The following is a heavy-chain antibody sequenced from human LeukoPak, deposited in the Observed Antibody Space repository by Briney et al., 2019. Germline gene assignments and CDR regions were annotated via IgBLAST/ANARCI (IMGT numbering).Heavy chain of an antibody. CDR3: AREIFMDV. V-gene: IGHV3-74*01. Sequence: GGSPRLSCAGSGFAFSNYWMHWVRQVPGKGLVWVSRISPDGSTTLYADSVKGRFTISRDNAKNTLYLQMNTLRAEDTAVYYCAREIFMDVWGQGTTVTVSS. J-gene: IGHJ6*02. CDR1: GFAFSNYW. CDR2: ISPDGSTT. D-gene: IGHD3-3*01.